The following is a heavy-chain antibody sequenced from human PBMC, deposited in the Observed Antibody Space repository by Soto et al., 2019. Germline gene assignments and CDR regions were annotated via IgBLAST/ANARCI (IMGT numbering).Heavy chain of an antibody. CDR3: ARSLYSGYGFFDY. D-gene: IGHD5-12*01. CDR2: INAANVKT. CDR1: GYSFATHD. V-gene: IGHV1-3*01. J-gene: IGHJ4*02. Sequence: QVQLVQSGAEVKKPGASVKVSCKASGYSFATHDMHWLRQAPGQRLEWMGWINAANVKTQSSQKFQDRVTITRDTSATTLYMELSSLRSEDTAVYYCARSLYSGYGFFDYWGQGTLVTVSS.